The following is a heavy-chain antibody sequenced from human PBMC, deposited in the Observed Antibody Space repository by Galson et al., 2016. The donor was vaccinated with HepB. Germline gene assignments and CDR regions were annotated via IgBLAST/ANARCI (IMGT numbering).Heavy chain of an antibody. CDR2: VFHSGSS. J-gene: IGHJ5*02. Sequence: ETLSLTCAVSGGSISSSNWWSWVRQPPGKGLEWIGEVFHSGSSNYNPSLKSRVALSVDKSKNHFSLNLNSVTAADTAIYYCARAATPYGSGSYYSPWGQGTLVTVSS. CDR3: ARAATPYGSGSYYSP. CDR1: GGSISSSNW. D-gene: IGHD3-10*01. V-gene: IGHV4-4*02.